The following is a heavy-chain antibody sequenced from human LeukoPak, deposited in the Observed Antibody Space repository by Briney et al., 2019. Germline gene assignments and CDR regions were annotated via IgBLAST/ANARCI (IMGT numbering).Heavy chain of an antibody. Sequence: SVKVSRKASGGTFSSYAISWVRQAPGQGLEWMGGIIPIFGTANYAQKFQGRVTITADESTSTAYMELSSLRSEDTAVYYCARSGNSGWYYFDYWGQGTLVTVSS. V-gene: IGHV1-69*13. CDR2: IIPIFGTA. CDR3: ARSGNSGWYYFDY. J-gene: IGHJ4*02. CDR1: GGTFSSYA. D-gene: IGHD6-19*01.